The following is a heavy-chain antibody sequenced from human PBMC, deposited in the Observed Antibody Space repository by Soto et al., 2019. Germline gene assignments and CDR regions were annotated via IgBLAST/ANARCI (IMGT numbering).Heavy chain of an antibody. CDR1: GYTFTSYG. CDR2: IIPIFGTA. Sequence: SVTVSCKASGYTFTSYGISWVRQAPGQELEWMGGIIPIFGTANYAQKFQGRVTITADKSTSTAYMELSSLRSEDTAVYYCAVLRYFDWPNDAFDIWGQGTMVTVSS. V-gene: IGHV1-69*06. D-gene: IGHD3-9*01. J-gene: IGHJ3*02. CDR3: AVLRYFDWPNDAFDI.